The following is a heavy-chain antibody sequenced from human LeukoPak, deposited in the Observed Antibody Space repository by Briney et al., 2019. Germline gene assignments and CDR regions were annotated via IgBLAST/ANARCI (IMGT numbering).Heavy chain of an antibody. V-gene: IGHV3-30*18. CDR3: AKEPSGSYYYYYYMDV. J-gene: IGHJ6*03. Sequence: HPGGSLRLSCAASGFTFSSYGMHWVRQAPGKGLEWVAVISYDGSNKYYADSVKGRFTISRDNSKNTLYLQMNSLRAEDTAVYYCAKEPSGSYYYYYYMDVWGKGTTVTVSS. CDR2: ISYDGSNK. CDR1: GFTFSSYG. D-gene: IGHD1-26*01.